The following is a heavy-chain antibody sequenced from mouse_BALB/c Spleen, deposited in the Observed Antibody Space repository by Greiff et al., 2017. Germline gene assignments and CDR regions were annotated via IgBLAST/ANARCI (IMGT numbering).Heavy chain of an antibody. CDR3: ARDPHLRPYAMDY. J-gene: IGHJ4*01. CDR1: GFTFTDYY. Sequence: EVKLVESGGGLVQPGGSLRLSCATSGFTFTDYYMSWVRQPPGKALEWLGFIRNKANGYTTEYSASVKGRFTISRDNSQSILYLQMNTLRAEDSATYYCARDPHLRPYAMDYWGQGTSVTVSS. D-gene: IGHD1-2*01. V-gene: IGHV7-3*02. CDR2: IRNKANGYTT.